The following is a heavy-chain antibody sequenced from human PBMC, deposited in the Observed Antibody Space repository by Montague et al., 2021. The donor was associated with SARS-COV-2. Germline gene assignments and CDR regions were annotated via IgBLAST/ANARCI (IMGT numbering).Heavy chain of an antibody. CDR2: IESKIVGGTI. V-gene: IGHV3-15*04. Sequence: SLRLSCAASGFTVTDTYMTWVRQAPGKGLELVGRIESKIVGGTIDYAAPVKDRFTISRDDSRNTLYLQMDSLKTDDTAVYYCTTYASGSPAYWGQGTLVTVSS. CDR1: GFTVTDTY. CDR3: TTYASGSPAY. D-gene: IGHD1-26*01. J-gene: IGHJ4*02.